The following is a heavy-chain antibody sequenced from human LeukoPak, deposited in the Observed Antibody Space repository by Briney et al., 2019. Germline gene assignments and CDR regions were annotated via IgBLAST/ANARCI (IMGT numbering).Heavy chain of an antibody. J-gene: IGHJ3*02. D-gene: IGHD6-19*01. CDR2: INPSGGST. Sequence: GASVKVSCKASGYTFTGYYVNWVRQAPGQGLEWMGIINPSGGSTSYAQKFQGRVTMTRDTSTSTVYMELSSLSSEDTAVYYCARGGRERYSSGWTDAFDIWGQGTMVTVSS. CDR1: GYTFTGYY. V-gene: IGHV1-46*01. CDR3: ARGGRERYSSGWTDAFDI.